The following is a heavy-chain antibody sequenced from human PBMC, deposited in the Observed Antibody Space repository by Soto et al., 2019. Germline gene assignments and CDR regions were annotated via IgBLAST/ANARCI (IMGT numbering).Heavy chain of an antibody. CDR2: ISGSGGST. V-gene: IGHV3-23*01. Sequence: GSLRLSRAASVFTFCRYALSWVRQAPGKGLEWVSAISGSGGSTYYADSVKGRFTISRDNSKNTLYLQMNSLRAEDTAVYYCAKDGIDTVGPYWGQGTLVTVSS. CDR3: AKDGIDTVGPY. D-gene: IGHD1-1*01. J-gene: IGHJ4*02. CDR1: VFTFCRYA.